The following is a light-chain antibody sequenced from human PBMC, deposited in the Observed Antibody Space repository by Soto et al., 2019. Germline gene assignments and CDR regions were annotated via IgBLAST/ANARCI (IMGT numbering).Light chain of an antibody. CDR2: DVS. V-gene: IGLV2-14*01. Sequence: SALTQPASMSGSPGQSITISCTGSSSDVGGYNLVSWYQQHPGKATKLMIYDVSNRPSGVSNRFSGYKSGNTASLTISVLQAEDEAEYYCSSYTNSGTLVVFGGGTKLNVL. CDR1: SSDVGGYNL. J-gene: IGLJ2*01. CDR3: SSYTNSGTLVV.